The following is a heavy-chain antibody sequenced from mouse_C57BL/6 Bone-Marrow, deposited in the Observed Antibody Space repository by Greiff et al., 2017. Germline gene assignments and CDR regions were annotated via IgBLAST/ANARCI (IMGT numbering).Heavy chain of an antibody. D-gene: IGHD1-1*01. Sequence: EVQLVESGAGLVQPGGSLSLSCAASGFTFTDYYMSWVRQPPGQALEWFGFIRNKANGYTTDYSSSVKGRFTISRENYQSILYLQMHALRAEDSATYYCARSVANWRNFDYWGQGTTLTVSA. CDR3: ARSVANWRNFDY. V-gene: IGHV7-3*01. J-gene: IGHJ2*01. CDR1: GFTFTDYY. CDR2: IRNKANGYTT.